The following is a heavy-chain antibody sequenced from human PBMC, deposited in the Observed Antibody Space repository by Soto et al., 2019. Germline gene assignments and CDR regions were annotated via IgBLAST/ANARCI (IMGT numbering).Heavy chain of an antibody. Sequence: SVKVSCKASGGTFDKFIMNWVRQTPGRGLEWMGGIVPMLGTPTYAEKFKGRVRISATGSATTTYMEVTSLRSEDTAIYYCARNGTYGSSRSHYSGMDVWGQGTTVTVPS. CDR1: GGTFDKFI. CDR3: ARNGTYGSSRSHYSGMDV. D-gene: IGHD3-10*01. J-gene: IGHJ6*02. CDR2: IVPMLGTP. V-gene: IGHV1-69*13.